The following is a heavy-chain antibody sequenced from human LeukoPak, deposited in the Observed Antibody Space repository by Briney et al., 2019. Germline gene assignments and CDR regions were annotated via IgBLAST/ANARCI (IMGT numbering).Heavy chain of an antibody. D-gene: IGHD6-6*01. J-gene: IGHJ4*02. V-gene: IGHV3-30*02. CDR2: IRYDGSNK. Sequence: PGGSLRLSCAASGFTFSSYGMHWVRQAPGKGLEWVGFIRYDGSNKYYADSVKGRFTISRDNSKNTLYLQMNSLRAEDTAVSYCAKANIAARSDPLDYWGQGTLVTVSS. CDR1: GFTFSSYG. CDR3: AKANIAARSDPLDY.